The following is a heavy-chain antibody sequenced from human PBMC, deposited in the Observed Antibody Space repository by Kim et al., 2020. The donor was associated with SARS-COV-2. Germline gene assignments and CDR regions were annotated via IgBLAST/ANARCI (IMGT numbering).Heavy chain of an antibody. CDR1: GFSFSRFG. Sequence: GGSLRLSCAASGFSFSRFGMHWVRQAPGQGPEWVAGISADGSIKQCADSVKGRFTVSRDNSKKTLHLQMNALRPEDTAVYYCVSGKVTSSPADYWAQGTLVTVSP. CDR2: ISADGSIK. V-gene: IGHV3-30*03. J-gene: IGHJ4*02. CDR3: VSGKVTSSPADY. D-gene: IGHD4-4*01.